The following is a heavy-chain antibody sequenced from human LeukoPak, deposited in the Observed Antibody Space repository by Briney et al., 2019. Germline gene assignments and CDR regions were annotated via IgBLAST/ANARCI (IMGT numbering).Heavy chain of an antibody. CDR3: ARLLSSGWYEATDY. Sequence: ASVKVSCKASGGTFSSNAISWVRQAPGQGLEWMGGIIPIFGIANYAQKFQDRVTITADESTSTAYMELSSLRSEDTAVYYCARLLSSGWYEATDYWGQGTLVTVSS. D-gene: IGHD6-19*01. CDR1: GGTFSSNA. V-gene: IGHV1-69*13. CDR2: IIPIFGIA. J-gene: IGHJ4*02.